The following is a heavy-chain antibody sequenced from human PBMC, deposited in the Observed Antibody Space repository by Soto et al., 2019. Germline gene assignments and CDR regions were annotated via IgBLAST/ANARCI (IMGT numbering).Heavy chain of an antibody. V-gene: IGHV4-39*01. D-gene: IGHD2-2*01. Sequence: QMQLQESGPGQVKPSETLSLTCVVSGGSISSSHYYWGWIRQPPGKGLEWIGSVYYTGTTYYKPSLNSRVTISVDTSRNQFSLKLNSVTAEDTAVYYCARHGTLYCISATCSPDPFDPWGQGILVTVSS. CDR2: VYYTGTT. CDR3: ARHGTLYCISATCSPDPFDP. CDR1: GGSISSSHYY. J-gene: IGHJ5*02.